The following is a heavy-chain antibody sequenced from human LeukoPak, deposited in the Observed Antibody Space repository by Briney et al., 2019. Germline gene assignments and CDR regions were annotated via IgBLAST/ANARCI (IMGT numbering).Heavy chain of an antibody. D-gene: IGHD3-10*01. CDR1: GYTFSSYG. J-gene: IGHJ4*02. CDR2: ISTYNGNT. V-gene: IGHV1-18*01. CDR3: ARLLVHSGSYYHQY. Sequence: ASVKVSCKASGYTFSSYGISWVRQAPGQGLEWMGWISTYNGNTNYAQRLQGRVTMTTDTSASSVYLELRSLRSEDTALYYCARLLVHSGSYYHQYWGQRALVTVSS.